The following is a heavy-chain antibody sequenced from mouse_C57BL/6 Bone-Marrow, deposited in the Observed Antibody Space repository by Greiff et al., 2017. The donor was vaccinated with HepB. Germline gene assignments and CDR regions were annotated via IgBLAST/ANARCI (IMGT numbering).Heavy chain of an antibody. V-gene: IGHV1-64*01. J-gene: IGHJ1*03. Sequence: VQLQQPGAELVKPGASVKLSCKASGYTFTSYWMHWVKQRPGQGLEWIGMIHPNSGSTNYNEKFKSKATLTVDKSSSTAYMQLSRLTSEDSAVYYCAGSRDYYGRVRYFDVWGTGTTVTVSS. CDR3: AGSRDYYGRVRYFDV. D-gene: IGHD1-1*01. CDR1: GYTFTSYW. CDR2: IHPNSGST.